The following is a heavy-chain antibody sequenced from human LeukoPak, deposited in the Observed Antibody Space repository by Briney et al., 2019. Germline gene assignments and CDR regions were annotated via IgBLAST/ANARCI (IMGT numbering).Heavy chain of an antibody. CDR2: ISGSGGST. CDR1: GFIFSTYA. J-gene: IGHJ4*02. D-gene: IGHD3-10*01. Sequence: PGGSLRLSCGTSGFIFSTYAVSWVRQAPGKGLEWVSAISGSGGSTYYADSVKGRFTISRDNSKNTLYLQMNSLRAEDTAVYYCAKVAMVRGDYFDYWGQGTLVTVSS. V-gene: IGHV3-23*01. CDR3: AKVAMVRGDYFDY.